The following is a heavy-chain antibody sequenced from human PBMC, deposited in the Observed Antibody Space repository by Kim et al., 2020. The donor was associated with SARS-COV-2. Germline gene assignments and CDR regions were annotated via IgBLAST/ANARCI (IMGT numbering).Heavy chain of an antibody. CDR3: AQERHYYGSGSYYNSFDY. CDR2: IIPIFGTA. V-gene: IGHV1-69*13. CDR1: GGTFSSYA. Sequence: SVKVSCKASGGTFSSYAISWVRQAPGQGLEWMGGIIPIFGTANYAQKFQGRVTITADESTSTAYMELSSLRSEDTAVYYCAQERHYYGSGSYYNSFDYWGQGTLVTVSS. J-gene: IGHJ4*02. D-gene: IGHD3-10*01.